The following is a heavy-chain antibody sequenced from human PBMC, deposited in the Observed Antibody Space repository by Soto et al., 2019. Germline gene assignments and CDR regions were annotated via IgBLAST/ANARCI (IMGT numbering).Heavy chain of an antibody. CDR1: GGSISSSNW. J-gene: IGHJ4*02. CDR3: ASLNYYDSSSEGND. CDR2: IYHSGST. V-gene: IGHV4-4*02. D-gene: IGHD3-22*01. Sequence: SETLSLTCAVSGGSISSSNWWSWVRQPPGKGLEWIGEIYHSGSTNYNPSLKSRVTISVDKSKNQFSLKLSSVTAADTAVYYCASLNYYDSSSEGNDWGQGTLVTVSS.